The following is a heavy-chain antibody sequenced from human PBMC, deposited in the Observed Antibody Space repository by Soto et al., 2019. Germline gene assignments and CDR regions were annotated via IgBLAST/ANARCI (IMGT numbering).Heavy chain of an antibody. D-gene: IGHD3-10*02. CDR1: GYSFTGYY. CDR3: ARDCCSWSYGPYDAFDI. J-gene: IGHJ3*02. V-gene: IGHV1-2*04. Sequence: ASVKVSCKASGYSFTGYYMHWVRQAPGQGLEWMGWINPNSGGTNYAQKFQGWVTMTRDTSISTAYMELSRLRSDDTAVYYCARDCCSWSYGPYDAFDIWGQGTMVTVSS. CDR2: INPNSGGT.